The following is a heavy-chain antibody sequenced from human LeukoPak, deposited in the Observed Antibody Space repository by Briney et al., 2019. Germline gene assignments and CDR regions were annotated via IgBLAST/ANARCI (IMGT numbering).Heavy chain of an antibody. J-gene: IGHJ5*02. CDR3: ARRRVAGSWFDP. CDR2: INPNSGGT. V-gene: IGHV1-2*02. Sequence: GASVKVSCKASGYTFTGYYMHWVRQAPGQGLEWMGWINPNSGGTNYAQKFQGGVTMTRDTSISTAYMELSRLRSDDTAVYYCARRRVAGSWFDPWGQGTLVTVSS. CDR1: GYTFTGYY.